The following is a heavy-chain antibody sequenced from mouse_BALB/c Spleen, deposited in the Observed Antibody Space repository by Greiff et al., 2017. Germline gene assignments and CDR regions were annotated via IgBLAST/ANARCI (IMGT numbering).Heavy chain of an antibody. V-gene: IGHV1S56*01. CDR3: ARLGGTGYFDY. CDR2: IYPGNVNT. D-gene: IGHD4-1*01. CDR1: GYTFTSYY. J-gene: IGHJ2*01. Sequence: VQLQQSGPELVKPGASVRISCKASGYTFTSYYIHWVKQRPGQGLEWIGWIYPGNVNTKYNEKFKGKATLTADKSSSTAYMQLSSLTSEDSAVYFCARLGGTGYFDYWGQGTTLTVSS.